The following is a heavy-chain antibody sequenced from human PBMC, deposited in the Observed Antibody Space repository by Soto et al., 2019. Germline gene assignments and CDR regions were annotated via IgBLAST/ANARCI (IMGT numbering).Heavy chain of an antibody. Sequence: QVQLVQSGAEVKKPGSSVKVSCKASGGTFSNYVVNWVRQAPGQGLEWMGRIIPISGAANYAQKFQGRVTITEDKSTSTSYMELSRLRSEDTAVYYCARDMTRTVVPYFDFWGQGTLVTVSS. CDR3: ARDMTRTVVPYFDF. D-gene: IGHD1-7*01. CDR1: GGTFSNYV. V-gene: IGHV1-69*06. CDR2: IIPISGAA. J-gene: IGHJ4*02.